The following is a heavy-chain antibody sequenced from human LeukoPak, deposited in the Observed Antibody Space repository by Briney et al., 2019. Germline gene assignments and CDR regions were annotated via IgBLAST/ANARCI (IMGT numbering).Heavy chain of an antibody. V-gene: IGHV3-7*01. CDR1: GFTFSSYW. J-gene: IGHJ3*02. CDR2: IKQDGSEK. Sequence: GGSLRLSCAASGFTFSSYWMSWVRQAPGKGLEWVANIKQDGSEKYYVDSMKGRFTISRDNAKNSLYLQMNSLRAEDTAVYYCARDQARQNVDCSSTTCYGPAAFDIWGQGTMVTVSS. CDR3: ARDQARQNVDCSSTTCYGPAAFDI. D-gene: IGHD2-2*01.